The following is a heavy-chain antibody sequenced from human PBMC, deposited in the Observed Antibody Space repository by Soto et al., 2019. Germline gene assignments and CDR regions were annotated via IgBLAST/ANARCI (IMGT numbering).Heavy chain of an antibody. CDR2: INPSAGST. J-gene: IGHJ6*02. D-gene: IGHD3-22*01. V-gene: IGHV1-46*01. CDR3: ATVPLYSDSSGYSYDHYYGMDX. CDR1: GYTFTSYY. Sequence: ASVKVSCKASGYTFTSYYIHWSRQAPGQGLEWVGIINPSAGSTSYAQNFQGRVTMTRDTSTSTVYMELSSLRSEDTAVYYCATVPLYSDSSGYSYDHYYGMDXWGQGTTVTV.